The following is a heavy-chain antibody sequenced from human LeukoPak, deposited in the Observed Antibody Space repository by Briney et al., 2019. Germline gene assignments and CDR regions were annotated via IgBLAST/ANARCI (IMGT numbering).Heavy chain of an antibody. D-gene: IGHD3-22*01. V-gene: IGHV3-21*04. J-gene: IGHJ3*02. CDR3: ARKRDYYDSSGYPGAFDI. CDR2: ISSSGTDI. Sequence: GGSLRLSCAASGFTFSIYTMFWIRQAPGKGLEGVSSISSSGTDIYYADSVKGRFTISRDNAKNSLYLQMNSLRAEDTAVYYCARKRDYYDSSGYPGAFDIWGQGTMVTVSS. CDR1: GFTFSIYT.